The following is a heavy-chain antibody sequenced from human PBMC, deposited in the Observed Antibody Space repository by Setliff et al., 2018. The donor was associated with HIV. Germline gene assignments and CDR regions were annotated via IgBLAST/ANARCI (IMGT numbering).Heavy chain of an antibody. Sequence: ASVKVSCKASGYTFTNYYMHWVRQAPGQGLEWMGWISGYNGNTNFAQKLQGRVTMTTDTYTSTAYMELRSLGSDDTAVYYCAIDRLNVYSSGWGVGYWGQGTLVTVSS. CDR1: GYTFTNYY. CDR3: AIDRLNVYSSGWGVGY. D-gene: IGHD6-25*01. J-gene: IGHJ4*02. V-gene: IGHV1-18*04. CDR2: ISGYNGNT.